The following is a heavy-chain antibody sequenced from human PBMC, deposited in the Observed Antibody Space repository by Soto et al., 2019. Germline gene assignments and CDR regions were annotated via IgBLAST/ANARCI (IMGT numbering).Heavy chain of an antibody. CDR2: INAGNGYT. D-gene: IGHD6-19*01. CDR1: GYTFTSYV. CDR3: ATWTWLVPFDY. V-gene: IGHV1-3*01. J-gene: IGHJ4*02. Sequence: ASVKVSCKASGYTFTSYVIHWVRQAPGQRLEWMGWINAGNGYTKYSQKFQGRVTITRDTSASTAYMELNSLRSEDTAVYYCATWTWLVPFDYWGQGTLVTVSS.